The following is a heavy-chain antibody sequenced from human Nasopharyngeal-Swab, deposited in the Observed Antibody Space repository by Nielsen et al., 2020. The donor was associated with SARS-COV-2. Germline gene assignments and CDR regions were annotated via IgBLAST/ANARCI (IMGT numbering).Heavy chain of an antibody. Sequence: GESLKIPCKGSGYSFTSYWIGWVRQMPGKGLEWMGIIHPGDSDTRYSPSFQGQVAISADKSISTAYLQWSSLKASDTAMYYCARLTYSSGWCFDYWGQGTLVTVSS. CDR1: GYSFTSYW. CDR3: ARLTYSSGWCFDY. CDR2: IHPGDSDT. V-gene: IGHV5-51*01. D-gene: IGHD6-19*01. J-gene: IGHJ4*02.